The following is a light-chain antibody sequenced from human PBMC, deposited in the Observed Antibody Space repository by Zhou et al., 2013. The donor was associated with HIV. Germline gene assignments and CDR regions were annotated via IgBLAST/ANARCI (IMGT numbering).Light chain of an antibody. CDR3: QQYIAYPYT. J-gene: IGKJ2*01. V-gene: IGKV1-5*03. CDR1: QRIGTW. CDR2: KAS. Sequence: DIQMTQSPSTLSASIGDRVTITCRASQRIGTWLAWYQQTPGRAPKLLIYKASTLQSGVPSRFSGSGSGTEFTLTINSLQPEDFATYYCQQYIAYPYTFGQGTKLQIK.